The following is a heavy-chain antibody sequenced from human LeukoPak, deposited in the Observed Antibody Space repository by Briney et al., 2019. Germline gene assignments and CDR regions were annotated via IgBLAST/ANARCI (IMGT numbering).Heavy chain of an antibody. D-gene: IGHD5-18*01. CDR2: IYSSGST. CDR1: GGSISSSY. V-gene: IGHV4-4*07. CDR3: AKSSYSIFDY. Sequence: SETLSLTCTVSGGSISSSYRSWLRQPAGKGLEWIGRIYSSGSTDYNPSLKSRVTMSIDTSKNQFSLKLSSVTAADTAVYYCAKSSYSIFDYWGQGTLVTVSS. J-gene: IGHJ4*02.